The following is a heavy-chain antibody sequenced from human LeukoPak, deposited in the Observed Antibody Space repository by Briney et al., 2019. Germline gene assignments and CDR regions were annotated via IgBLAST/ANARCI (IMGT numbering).Heavy chain of an antibody. D-gene: IGHD3-10*01. J-gene: IGHJ4*02. V-gene: IGHV3-74*01. CDR3: ARGADHGGSYYPD. CDR2: MRTDGTRI. Sequence: GGSLRLSCAASGFRFSNSWMYWVRQGPGKGPVWVSRMRTDGTRIEYADSVKGRFTISRDNAKNTLFLQMSSLRVEDTAVYYCARGADHGGSYYPDWGQGTRVTVSS. CDR1: GFRFSNSW.